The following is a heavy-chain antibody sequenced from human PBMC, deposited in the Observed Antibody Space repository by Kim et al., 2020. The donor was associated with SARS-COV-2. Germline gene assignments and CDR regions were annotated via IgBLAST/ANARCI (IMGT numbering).Heavy chain of an antibody. V-gene: IGHV3-23*01. CDR3: AKDRYSSSWYGGYFDY. Sequence: VKGRYTISRDKSKNTRYLQMNSLRAEDTAVYYCAKDRYSSSWYGGYFDYWGQGTLVTVSS. J-gene: IGHJ4*02. D-gene: IGHD6-13*01.